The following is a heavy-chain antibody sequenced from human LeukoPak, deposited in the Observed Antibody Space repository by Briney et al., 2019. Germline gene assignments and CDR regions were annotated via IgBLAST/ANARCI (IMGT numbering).Heavy chain of an antibody. D-gene: IGHD6-19*01. J-gene: IGHJ4*02. CDR3: AKDGVWQSYYFDY. CDR1: GFPFSSYA. Sequence: GGSLRLSCAASGFPFSSYAMSWVRQAPGKGLEWVSSISDSGGNTYYADSVKGRFTISRDNSKNTMYLHMNSLRAEDTAVYYCAKDGVWQSYYFDYWGQGTLVTVAS. CDR2: ISDSGGNT. V-gene: IGHV3-23*01.